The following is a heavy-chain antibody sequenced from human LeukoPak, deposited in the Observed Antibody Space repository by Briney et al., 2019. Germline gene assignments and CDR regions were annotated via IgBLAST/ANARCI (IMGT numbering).Heavy chain of an antibody. V-gene: IGHV1-69*04. Sequence: ASVKVSCKASGGTFSSYAISWVRQAPGQGLEWMGRIIPIFGIANYAQKFQGRVTITADKSTSTAYMELSSLRSEDTAVNDGASSPQYCSGGSCYQAGDYWGQGTLVTVSS. J-gene: IGHJ4*02. D-gene: IGHD2-15*01. CDR3: ASSPQYCSGGSCYQAGDY. CDR1: GGTFSSYA. CDR2: IIPIFGIA.